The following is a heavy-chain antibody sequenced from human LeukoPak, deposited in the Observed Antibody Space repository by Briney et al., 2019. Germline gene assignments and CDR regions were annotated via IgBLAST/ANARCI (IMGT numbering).Heavy chain of an antibody. V-gene: IGHV3-23*01. CDR2: ISGSGSST. D-gene: IGHD3-9*01. CDR3: AKDNNTYYDILTGYS. Sequence: GGSLRLSCAISGFTFRTYAMNWVRQGPGKGLEWVSAISGSGSSTYYADSVKGRFTISRDNSKNTLYLQMNSLRAEDTAVYYCAKDNNTYYDILTGYSWGQGTLVTVSS. J-gene: IGHJ5*02. CDR1: GFTFRTYA.